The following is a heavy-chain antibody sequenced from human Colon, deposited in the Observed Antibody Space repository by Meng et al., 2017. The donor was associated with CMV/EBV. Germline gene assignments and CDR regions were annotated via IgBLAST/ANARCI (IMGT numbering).Heavy chain of an antibody. V-gene: IGHV3-73*01. CDR1: GFTFSGSA. CDR3: GRDSMKGGGFDC. CDR2: IRSKANSYAT. Sequence: GESLKISCAASGFTFSGSAIHWVRQASGKGLEWVGRIRSKANSYATVYAASVKGRFTISRDDSKNTAYLQMNSLKTEDTAVYYCGRDSMKGGGFDCWGQGVLVTVSS. J-gene: IGHJ4*02. D-gene: IGHD5-24*01.